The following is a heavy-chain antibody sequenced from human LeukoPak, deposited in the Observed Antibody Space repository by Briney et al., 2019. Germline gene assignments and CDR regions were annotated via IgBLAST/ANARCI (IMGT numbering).Heavy chain of an antibody. CDR2: FDREDGET. CDR3: AIHRVKSDAFDI. J-gene: IGHJ3*02. V-gene: IGHV1-24*01. CDR1: GYTLIELS. Sequence: GASVKVSCKVSGYTLIELSMHWVRQAPGKGLEWMGGFDREDGETIYAQKFQGRVTMTEDTSTDTAYMELSSLRSEDTAVYYCAIHRVKSDAFDIWGQGTVVTVSS.